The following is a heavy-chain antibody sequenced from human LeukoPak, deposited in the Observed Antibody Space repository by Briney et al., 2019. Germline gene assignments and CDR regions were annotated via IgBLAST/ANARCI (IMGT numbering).Heavy chain of an antibody. Sequence: SETLTLTCAVYGGSFSGYYWSWIRQPPGKGLEWIGEINHSGSTNYNPSLKSRVTISVDTSKNQFSLKLSSVTAADTAVYYCARGPLYCGGDCSTEEYFQHWGQGTLVTVSS. J-gene: IGHJ1*01. V-gene: IGHV4-34*01. D-gene: IGHD2-21*02. CDR2: INHSGST. CDR1: GGSFSGYY. CDR3: ARGPLYCGGDCSTEEYFQH.